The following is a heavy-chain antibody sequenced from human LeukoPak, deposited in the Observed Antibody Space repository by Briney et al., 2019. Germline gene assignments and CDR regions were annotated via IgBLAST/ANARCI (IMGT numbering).Heavy chain of an antibody. D-gene: IGHD4-17*01. V-gene: IGHV3-30*14. CDR2: ISYDGSNK. J-gene: IGHJ6*02. CDR3: ARAPREDYGTSYYYYYGMDV. CDR1: GFTFSSYA. Sequence: GGSLRLSCAASGFTFSSYAMHWFRQAPGKGLEWVAVISYDGSNKYYADSVKGRFTISRDNSKNTLYLQMNSLRAEDTAVYYCARAPREDYGTSYYYYYGMDVWGQGTTVTVSS.